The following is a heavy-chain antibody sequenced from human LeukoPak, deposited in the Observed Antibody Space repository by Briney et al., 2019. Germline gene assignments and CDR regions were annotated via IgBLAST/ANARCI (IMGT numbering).Heavy chain of an antibody. Sequence: SETLSLTCTVSGGSISSSSYYRGWIRQPPGKGLEWIGSIYYSGSTYYNPSLKSRVTISVDTSKNQFSLKLSSVTAADTAVYYCARHDSSGWSYYFDYWGQGTLVTVSS. D-gene: IGHD6-19*01. CDR3: ARHDSSGWSYYFDY. CDR2: IYYSGST. V-gene: IGHV4-39*01. CDR1: GGSISSSSYY. J-gene: IGHJ4*02.